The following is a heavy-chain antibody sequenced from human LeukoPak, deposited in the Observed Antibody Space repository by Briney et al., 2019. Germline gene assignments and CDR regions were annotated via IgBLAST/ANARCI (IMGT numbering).Heavy chain of an antibody. D-gene: IGHD6-13*01. CDR2: IYTSGST. CDR1: GGSISSYY. J-gene: IGHJ6*02. Sequence: SETLSLTCTVSGGSISSYYWSWIRQPAGKGLEWIGRIYTSGSTNYNPSLKSRVTMSVDTSKNQFSLKLSSVTAADTAVYYCARAGRLAAAGHYYCGMDVWGQGTTVTVSS. CDR3: ARAGRLAAAGHYYCGMDV. V-gene: IGHV4-4*07.